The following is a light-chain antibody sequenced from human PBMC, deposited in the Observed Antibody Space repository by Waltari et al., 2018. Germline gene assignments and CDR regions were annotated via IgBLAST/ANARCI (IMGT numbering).Light chain of an antibody. Sequence: DIQMIQSPSPLSASVGDRVTITCRASQKITRWLAWYQQKPGKAPKLLMYDVSTLESGVPSRFSGRGSGTEFTLTISSLQPDDFAVYYCQQYNTYCSFGGGTKVEI. CDR1: QKITRW. CDR2: DVS. J-gene: IGKJ4*01. V-gene: IGKV1-5*01. CDR3: QQYNTYCS.